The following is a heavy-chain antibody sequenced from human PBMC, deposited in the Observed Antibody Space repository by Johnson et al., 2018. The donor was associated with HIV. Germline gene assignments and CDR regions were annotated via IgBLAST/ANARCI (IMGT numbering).Heavy chain of an antibody. Sequence: QVQLVESGGGLVQSGRSLRLSCAASGFPFSSYAMHWVRQAPGKGLEWVACISYDGSNKYYADSVKGRFTISRDNSKNTLYLQMNSLRPEDTALYYCATRKDILTGYDAFDIWGQGTMVTVSS. CDR3: ATRKDILTGYDAFDI. CDR2: ISYDGSNK. J-gene: IGHJ3*02. CDR1: GFPFSSYA. D-gene: IGHD3-9*01. V-gene: IGHV3-30*04.